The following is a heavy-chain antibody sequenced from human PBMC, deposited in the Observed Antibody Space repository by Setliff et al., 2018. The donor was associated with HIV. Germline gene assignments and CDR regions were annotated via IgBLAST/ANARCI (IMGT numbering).Heavy chain of an antibody. J-gene: IGHJ4*02. CDR2: IYTSGNT. CDR3: ARSSPRFSGSYFDY. D-gene: IGHD1-26*01. V-gene: IGHV4-61*02. CDR1: GGSISSGSYY. Sequence: SETLSLTCTVSGGSISSGSYYWNWIRQPAGKGLEWIGRIYTSGNTNSNPSLKRRVTISVDTSKNQFSPKLSSVTAADTAVYYCARSSPRFSGSYFDYWGQGTLVTVSS.